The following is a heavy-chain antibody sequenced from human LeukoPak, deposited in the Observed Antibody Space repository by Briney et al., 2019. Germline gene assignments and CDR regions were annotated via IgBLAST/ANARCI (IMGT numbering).Heavy chain of an antibody. CDR3: ARGMTTVTPDAFDI. CDR1: GYTFTGYY. CDR2: INPNSGGT. V-gene: IGHV1-2*04. J-gene: IGHJ3*02. D-gene: IGHD4-11*01. Sequence: ASVKVSCKASGYTFTGYYMRWVRQAPGQGLEWMGWINPNSGGTNYAQKFQGWVTMTRDTSISTAYMELSRLRSDDTAVYYCARGMTTVTPDAFDIWGQGTMVTVSS.